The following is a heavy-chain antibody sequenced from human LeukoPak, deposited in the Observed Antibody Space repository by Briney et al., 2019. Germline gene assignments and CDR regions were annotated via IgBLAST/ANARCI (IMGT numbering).Heavy chain of an antibody. D-gene: IGHD3-3*01. CDR3: AGDLYDFWSGYLVY. V-gene: IGHV1-18*01. J-gene: IGHJ4*02. Sequence: ASVKVSCKASGYTFTSYGISWVRQAPGQGLEWMGWISAYNGNTNYAQKLQGRVTMTTDTSTSTAYMELRSLRSDDTAVYYCAGDLYDFWSGYLVYWGQGTLVTVSS. CDR1: GYTFTSYG. CDR2: ISAYNGNT.